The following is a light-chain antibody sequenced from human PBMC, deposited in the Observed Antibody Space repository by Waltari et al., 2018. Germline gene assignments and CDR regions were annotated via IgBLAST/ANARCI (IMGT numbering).Light chain of an antibody. CDR2: WTS. CDR3: QQYDSTPST. CDR1: QSVLYSSNNRNY. J-gene: IGKJ2*02. Sequence: DIVMTQSPDSLAVSLGERATINCKSSQSVLYSSNNRNYIAWYQQKPGQPPKLLISWTSTRASGVPERFSGSGSGTDFTLTIDSLQAEDVAVYYCQQYDSTPSTFAQGTKLEIK. V-gene: IGKV4-1*01.